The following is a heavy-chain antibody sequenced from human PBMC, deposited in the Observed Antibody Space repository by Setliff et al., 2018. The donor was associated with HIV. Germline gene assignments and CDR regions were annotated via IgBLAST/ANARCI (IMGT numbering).Heavy chain of an antibody. CDR1: GYTFTSYG. Sequence: ASVKVSCKASGYTFTSYGISWVRQAPGQGLEWMGWINAYNGNTNYAQKLQGRVTMTTDTSTSTGYMELRSLRSDDTAVYYCARDPGEGGGGFLEWSIGYYYYMDVWGKGTTVTVSS. CDR2: INAYNGNT. V-gene: IGHV1-18*01. CDR3: ARDPGEGGGGFLEWSIGYYYYMDV. D-gene: IGHD3-3*01. J-gene: IGHJ6*03.